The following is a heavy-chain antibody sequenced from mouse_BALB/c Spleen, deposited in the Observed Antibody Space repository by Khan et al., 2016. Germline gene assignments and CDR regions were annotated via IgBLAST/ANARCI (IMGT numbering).Heavy chain of an antibody. V-gene: IGHV1-87*01. D-gene: IGHD2-1*01. CDR2: IYPGDGDT. J-gene: IGHJ3*01. Sequence: QVQLQQPGAELARPGASVKLSCKASGYTFTSYWMQWVKQRPGQGLQWIGTIYPGDGDTRYTQKFKGKATLTADKSSSPAYMQLSSLASEDSAVYYCARGGYGNYVFAYWGQGTLVTVSA. CDR1: GYTFTSYW. CDR3: ARGGYGNYVFAY.